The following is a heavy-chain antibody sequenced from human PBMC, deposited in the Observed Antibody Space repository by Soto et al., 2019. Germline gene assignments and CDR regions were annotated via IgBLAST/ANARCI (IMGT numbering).Heavy chain of an antibody. V-gene: IGHV4-34*02. CDR3: ARRKDSSRYFYGMDV. CDR1: GESFNDYF. CDR2: VHHTGTS. D-gene: IGHD6-13*01. J-gene: IGHJ6*02. Sequence: QVALQQWGAGLLKPSQTLSLTCAVYGESFNDYFWTWIRQSPGGGLEWLAEVHHTGTSYYNPSLTSPPAVSVDTSRTQFSLNLTSLTAADTATYYCARRKDSSRYFYGMDVWGQGTTVVVSS.